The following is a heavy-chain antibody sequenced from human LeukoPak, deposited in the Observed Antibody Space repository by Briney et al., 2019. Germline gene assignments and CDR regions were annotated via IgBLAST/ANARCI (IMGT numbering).Heavy chain of an antibody. CDR3: ARCRGRITMVRGVTDDAFDI. Sequence: GGSLRLSCAASGFTFSDYYMSWIRQAPGKGLEWVSYISSSGSTIYYADSVKGRFTISRDNAKNSLYLQMNSLRAEDTAVYYCARCRGRITMVRGVTDDAFDIWGQGTMVTVSS. CDR1: GFTFSDYY. CDR2: ISSSGSTI. D-gene: IGHD3-10*01. V-gene: IGHV3-11*04. J-gene: IGHJ3*02.